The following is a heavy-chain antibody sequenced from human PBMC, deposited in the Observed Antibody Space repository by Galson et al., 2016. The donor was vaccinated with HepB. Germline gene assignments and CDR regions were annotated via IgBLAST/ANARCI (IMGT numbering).Heavy chain of an antibody. CDR1: GFTFGDYA. J-gene: IGHJ6*02. V-gene: IGHV3-9*03. CDR3: ARRGVVVVAQGWGYGMDV. CDR2: LSYDSVYI. Sequence: SLRLSCAASGFTFGDYAMHWVRQAPGTGLEWLAGLSYDSVYIGYADSVKGRFTVSRDNAKNSLYLQMNSLRAEDMAVYYCARRGVVVVAQGWGYGMDVWGRGTTVTVSS. D-gene: IGHD2-2*01.